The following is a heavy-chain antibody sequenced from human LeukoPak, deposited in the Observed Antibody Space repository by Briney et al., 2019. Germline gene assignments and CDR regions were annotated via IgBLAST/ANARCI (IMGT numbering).Heavy chain of an antibody. CDR1: GGTFSSCA. Sequence: SGKVCCKAAGGTFSSCAISRVWQPQAQGMGWMGGTVLIFGTANYAQKFQGRVTIAADESTSTAYTELSSLRSEDTAVYYCARPRGGIAAGSYYYYYGMDVWGKGTTVTVSS. V-gene: IGHV1-69*13. D-gene: IGHD6-13*01. CDR2: TVLIFGTA. CDR3: ARPRGGIAAGSYYYYYGMDV. J-gene: IGHJ6*04.